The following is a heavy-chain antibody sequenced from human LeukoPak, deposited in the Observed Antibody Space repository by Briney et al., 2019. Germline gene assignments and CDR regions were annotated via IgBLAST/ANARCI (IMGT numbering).Heavy chain of an antibody. CDR1: GFTASSDY. CDR2: IYSGGST. J-gene: IGHJ4*02. V-gene: IGHV3-53*01. Sequence: PGGSLRLSCVASGFTASSDYMSWVRQAPGKGLEWVSVIYSGGSTDYADSVRGRFTISRHKYNNTLYLQMNSLRAEDTAVYFCAAEKPGTGTFLDYWGAGTLVTVSS. D-gene: IGHD1-1*01. CDR3: AAEKPGTGTFLDY.